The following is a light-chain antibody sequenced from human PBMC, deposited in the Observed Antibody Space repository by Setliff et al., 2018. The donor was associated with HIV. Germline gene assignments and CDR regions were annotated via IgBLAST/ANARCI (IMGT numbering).Light chain of an antibody. Sequence: LTQPASVSGSPGQSITISCSGSSSDVGGYNHVSWYQQHPGKAPKVMIYDVSNRPLGVSNRFSGSKSDNTASLTISGLQAEDEADYFCSSYTHRNTYVLGTGTKSPS. CDR3: SSYTHRNTYV. J-gene: IGLJ1*01. V-gene: IGLV2-14*03. CDR1: SSDVGGYNH. CDR2: DVS.